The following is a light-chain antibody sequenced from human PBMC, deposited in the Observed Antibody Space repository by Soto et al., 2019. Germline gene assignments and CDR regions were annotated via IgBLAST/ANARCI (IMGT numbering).Light chain of an antibody. CDR1: QSISSSY. CDR3: QQYNRGTPLT. J-gene: IGKJ5*01. V-gene: IGKV3-15*01. Sequence: ETLMTHYPSTLSVVPGAIATLSCRASQSISSSYLAWYQQKPGQAARLLIYDASTRATGIPDRFSGGGSGTEFTLTISSLQSDDFVVYYCQQYNRGTPLTFGQGTRLEMK. CDR2: DAS.